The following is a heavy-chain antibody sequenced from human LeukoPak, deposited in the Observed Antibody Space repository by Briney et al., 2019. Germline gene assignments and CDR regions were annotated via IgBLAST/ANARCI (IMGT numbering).Heavy chain of an antibody. CDR3: ARENAGGSDY. V-gene: IGHV4-61*02. CDR1: GGSISSGSYY. Sequence: SETLSLTCTVSGGSISSGSYYWSWIRQPAGKGLEWIGRIYTSGSTNYNPSLKSRVTISVDTSKNQFSLKLSSVTAADTAVYYCARENAGGSDYWGQETLVTVSS. J-gene: IGHJ4*02. CDR2: IYTSGST. D-gene: IGHD1-26*01.